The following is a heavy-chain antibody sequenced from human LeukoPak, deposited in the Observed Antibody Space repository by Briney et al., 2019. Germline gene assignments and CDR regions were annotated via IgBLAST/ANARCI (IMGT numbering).Heavy chain of an antibody. CDR1: GGSISSYY. D-gene: IGHD3-10*01. CDR3: ARGERGASNPGSYFDY. J-gene: IGHJ4*02. CDR2: INHSGST. Sequence: SETLSLTCTVSGGSISSYYWSWIRQPPGKGLEWIGEINHSGSTNYNPSLKSRVTISVDTSKNQFSLKLSSVTAADTAVYYCARGERGASNPGSYFDYWGQGTLVTVSS. V-gene: IGHV4-34*01.